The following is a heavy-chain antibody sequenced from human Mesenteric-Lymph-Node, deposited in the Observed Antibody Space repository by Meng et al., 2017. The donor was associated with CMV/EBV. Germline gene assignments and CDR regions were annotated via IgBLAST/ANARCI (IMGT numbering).Heavy chain of an antibody. J-gene: IGHJ4*02. Sequence: QGQLYQWGAVLLKPAGALSVTCAVYGGSFSGYYWNWIRQSPEKGLEWIGEINHSGSTTYNPSFTSRIIISVDTSTNQISLNMSSVTAADTAVYYCARGSSYDILTGYFDYWGQGALVTVSS. CDR1: GGSFSGYY. CDR3: ARGSSYDILTGYFDY. D-gene: IGHD3-9*01. CDR2: INHSGST. V-gene: IGHV4-34*01.